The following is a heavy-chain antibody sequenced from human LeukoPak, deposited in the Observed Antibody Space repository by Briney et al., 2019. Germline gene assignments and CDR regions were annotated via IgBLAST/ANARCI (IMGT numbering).Heavy chain of an antibody. D-gene: IGHD5-18*01. CDR1: GGSFSGYY. J-gene: IGHJ4*02. CDR2: INHSGST. V-gene: IGHV4-34*01. CDR3: ASRGYSYAQGY. Sequence: PSETLSLTCAVYGGSFSGYYWSWIRQPPGKGLEWIGEINHSGSTNYNPSLKSRVTISVDTSKNQFSLKLSSVTAADTAVYYCASRGYSYAQGYWGQGTLVTVSS.